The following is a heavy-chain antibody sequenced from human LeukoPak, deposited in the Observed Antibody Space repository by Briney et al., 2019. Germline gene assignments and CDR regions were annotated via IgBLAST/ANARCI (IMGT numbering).Heavy chain of an antibody. J-gene: IGHJ4*02. CDR1: GGSFSGYY. CDR2: INHSGST. V-gene: IGHV4-34*01. D-gene: IGHD3-16*01. CDR3: ARRRGPFRAFGFDY. Sequence: PSETLSLTCAVYGGSFSGYYWSWIRQPPGKGLEWIGEINHSGSTNYNPSLKSRVTISVDTSKNQFSLKLSSVTAADTAVYYRARRRGPFRAFGFDYWGQGTLVTVSS.